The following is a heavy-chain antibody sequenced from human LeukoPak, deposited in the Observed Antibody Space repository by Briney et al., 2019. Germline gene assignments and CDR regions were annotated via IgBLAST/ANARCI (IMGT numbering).Heavy chain of an antibody. CDR3: ARERGSGYSFDY. J-gene: IGHJ4*02. D-gene: IGHD3-22*01. CDR2: IYYSGST. V-gene: IGHV4-59*01. CDR1: GGSTSSYY. Sequence: PSETLSLTCTVSGGSTSSYYWSWIRQPPGKGLEWIGYIYYSGSTNYNPSLKSRVTISVDTSENQFSLKLSSVTAADTAVYYCARERGSGYSFDYWGQGTLVTVSS.